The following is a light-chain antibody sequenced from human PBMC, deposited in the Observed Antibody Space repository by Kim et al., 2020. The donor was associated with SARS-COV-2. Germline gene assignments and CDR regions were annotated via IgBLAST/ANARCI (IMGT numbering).Light chain of an antibody. CDR2: ATS. Sequence: VSVRVRVTFTSRESLDICDYLSWYQQKTGNAPLLLNYATSSLQSAVPSRFSGSGSETEFTLTISNLQPEDFETYYCQQYNSYPLTFGQGTKVDIK. CDR3: QQYNSYPLT. V-gene: IGKV1-17*03. CDR1: LDICDY. J-gene: IGKJ1*01.